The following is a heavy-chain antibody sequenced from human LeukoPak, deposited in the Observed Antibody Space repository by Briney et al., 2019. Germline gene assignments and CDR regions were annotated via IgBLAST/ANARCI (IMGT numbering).Heavy chain of an antibody. CDR3: AKDIAQGYTFDTIEEDY. D-gene: IGHD5-12*01. J-gene: IGHJ4*02. CDR2: VSESGDIT. CDR1: GIAFSRFA. Sequence: GGSLRLSCAASGIAFSRFAMSWVRQAPGKGLEWVSVVSESGDITHYAESVRGRFTISRDNSKNTLYLEMNRLRSDDTAIYYCAKDIAQGYTFDTIEEDYWGQGTLVTVAS. V-gene: IGHV3-23*01.